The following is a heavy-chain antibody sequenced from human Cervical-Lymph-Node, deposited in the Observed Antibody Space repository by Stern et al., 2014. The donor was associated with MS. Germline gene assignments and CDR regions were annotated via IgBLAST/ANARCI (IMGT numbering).Heavy chain of an antibody. Sequence: QVQLQESGPGLVKPSETLSLTCAVSGDSISDYYWNWIRQPPGKGLEWIGYIYYGSTNYNPSLRSRATLSVDTSKNQFSLKLTSVTPADTAIYYCARWGTTVTFRTFDIWGQGILVTVSS. D-gene: IGHD4-17*01. CDR2: IYYGST. V-gene: IGHV4-59*01. CDR1: GDSISDYY. CDR3: ARWGTTVTFRTFDI. J-gene: IGHJ4*02.